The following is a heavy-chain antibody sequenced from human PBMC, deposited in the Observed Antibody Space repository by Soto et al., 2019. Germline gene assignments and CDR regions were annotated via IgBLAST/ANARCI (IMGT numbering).Heavy chain of an antibody. V-gene: IGHV1-18*01. CDR2: ISVHNGNT. Sequence: ASVKVSCKASGYNFINYGITWVRQAPGQGLEWMGRISVHNGNTNYAQKLQGRVTMTTDTSTSTAYMELRSLRSDDTAVYYCVRDLDGSGSYYTDYWGQGTLVTVS. CDR3: VRDLDGSGSYYTDY. CDR1: GYNFINYG. D-gene: IGHD3-10*01. J-gene: IGHJ4*02.